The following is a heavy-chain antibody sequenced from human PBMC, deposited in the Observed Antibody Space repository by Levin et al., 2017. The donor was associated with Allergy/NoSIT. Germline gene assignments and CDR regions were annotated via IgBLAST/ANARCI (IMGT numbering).Heavy chain of an antibody. D-gene: IGHD4-17*01. J-gene: IGHJ4*02. Sequence: GESLKISCKASGYTFTSYYMHWVRQAPGQGLEWMGIINPSGGSTSYAQKFQGRVTMTRDTSTSTVYMELSSLRSEDTAVYYCARDNSGDYNFDYWGQGTLVTVSS. CDR2: INPSGGST. V-gene: IGHV1-46*01. CDR3: ARDNSGDYNFDY. CDR1: GYTFTSYY.